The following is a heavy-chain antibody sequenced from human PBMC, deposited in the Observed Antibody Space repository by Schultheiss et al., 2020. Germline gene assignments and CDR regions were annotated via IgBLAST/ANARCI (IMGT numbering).Heavy chain of an antibody. CDR1: GGSISSGGYY. Sequence: SQTLSLTCTVSGGSISSGGYYWSWIRQHPGKGLEWIGYIYYSGSTYYNPSLKSRVTISVDTSKNQFSLKLSSVTAADTAVYYCARGRYYGSGSYSPYYFDYWGQGTLVTVSS. CDR3: ARGRYYGSGSYSPYYFDY. CDR2: IYYSGST. J-gene: IGHJ4*02. V-gene: IGHV4-31*03. D-gene: IGHD3-10*01.